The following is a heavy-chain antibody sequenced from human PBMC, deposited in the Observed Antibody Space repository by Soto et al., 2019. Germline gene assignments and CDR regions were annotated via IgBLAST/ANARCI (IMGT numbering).Heavy chain of an antibody. CDR1: GFTFSNYA. Sequence: LRLSCAASGFTFSNYAMSWVRQTPGKGLDWVSAISGSGGTTYYADSVKGRFTISRDNSKNTLSLQMNSLRAEDTAVYYCAKEDYDTSGYYYAFYRHWGQGTLVTVSS. D-gene: IGHD3-22*01. J-gene: IGHJ4*02. CDR2: ISGSGGTT. CDR3: AKEDYDTSGYYYAFYRH. V-gene: IGHV3-23*01.